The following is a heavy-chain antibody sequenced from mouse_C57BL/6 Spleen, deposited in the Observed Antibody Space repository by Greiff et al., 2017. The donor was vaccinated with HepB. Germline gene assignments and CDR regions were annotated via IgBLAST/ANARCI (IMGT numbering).Heavy chain of an antibody. D-gene: IGHD2-2*01. V-gene: IGHV1-61*01. CDR3: AVMVTTNY. Sequence: QVQLQQPGAELVRPGSSVKLSCKASGYTFTSYWMDWVKQRPGQGLEWIGNIYPSDSETHYNQKFKDKATLTVDKSSSTAYIQRSSLTSEDSAVYYGAVMVTTNYWGQGTTLTVSS. CDR1: GYTFTSYW. J-gene: IGHJ2*01. CDR2: IYPSDSET.